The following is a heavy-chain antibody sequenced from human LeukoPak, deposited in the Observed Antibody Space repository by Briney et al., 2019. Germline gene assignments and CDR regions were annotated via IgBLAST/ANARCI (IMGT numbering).Heavy chain of an antibody. CDR3: AKGLSYSKYYDFWSGSGTFDY. CDR1: GFTFSSYA. Sequence: GGSLRLSCAASGFTFSSYAVSWVRQAPGKGLEWVSAISGSGGSTYYADSVKGWFTISRDNSKNTLYLQMNSLRAEDTAVYYCAKGLSYSKYYDFWSGSGTFDYWGQGTLVTVSS. D-gene: IGHD3-3*01. CDR2: ISGSGGST. V-gene: IGHV3-23*01. J-gene: IGHJ4*02.